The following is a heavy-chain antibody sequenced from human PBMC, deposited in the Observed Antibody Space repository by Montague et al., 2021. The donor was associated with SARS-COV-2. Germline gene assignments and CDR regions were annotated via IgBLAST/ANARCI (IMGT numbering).Heavy chain of an antibody. CDR2: INQSGSI. CDR1: GGSFSGFY. CDR3: ARKGLHSSSWYYYYYGMDV. D-gene: IGHD6-13*01. J-gene: IGHJ6*02. Sequence: SETLSLTCAVSGGSFSGFYWSWVRQPPGEGLEWIGEINQSGSINYNPSLKSRVTILVDSSKNQSSLKLSSVTAADTAVYYCARKGLHSSSWYYYYYGMDVWGQGTTVTVSS. V-gene: IGHV4-34*01.